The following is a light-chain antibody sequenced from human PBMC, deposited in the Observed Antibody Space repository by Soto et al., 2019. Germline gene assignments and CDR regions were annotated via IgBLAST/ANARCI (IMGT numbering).Light chain of an antibody. CDR3: QQSYRTPIT. V-gene: IGKV1-39*01. J-gene: IGKJ5*01. CDR2: AAS. CDR1: QSISNY. Sequence: LSASVGDKVTITCRASQSISNYVSWYQQKPGKAPKLLIYAASSLQSGVPSRFSGSGSGTDFTLTITSLQPEDFATYYCQQSYRTPITFGQGTRLEIK.